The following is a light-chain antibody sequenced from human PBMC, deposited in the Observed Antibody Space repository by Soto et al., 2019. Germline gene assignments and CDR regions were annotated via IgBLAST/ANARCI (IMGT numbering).Light chain of an antibody. J-gene: IGKJ2*01. CDR3: QQYENVPT. V-gene: IGKV1-33*01. Sequence: DIQLTQSPSSLSAYVGDSVTITCQASQDITTFLNWYHQRTGKAPKLLISDASALQTGVPSRFRGSGAGTHFSYTITRLQQEDIGTYSCQQYENVPTFGQATKVEI. CDR1: QDITTF. CDR2: DAS.